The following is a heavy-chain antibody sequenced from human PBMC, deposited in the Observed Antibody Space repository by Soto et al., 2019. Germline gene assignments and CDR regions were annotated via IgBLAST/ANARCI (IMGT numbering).Heavy chain of an antibody. J-gene: IGHJ6*02. Sequence: SGPTLVNPTQTLTLTCTFSGFSLSTSGVGVGWIRQPPGKALEWLALIYWDDDKRYSPSLKSRLTITKDTSKNQVVLTMTNMDPVDTATYYCAHRTGSSSWDYYYYYGMDVWGQGTTVTVSS. CDR1: GFSLSTSGVG. D-gene: IGHD6-13*01. CDR2: IYWDDDK. V-gene: IGHV2-5*02. CDR3: AHRTGSSSWDYYYYYGMDV.